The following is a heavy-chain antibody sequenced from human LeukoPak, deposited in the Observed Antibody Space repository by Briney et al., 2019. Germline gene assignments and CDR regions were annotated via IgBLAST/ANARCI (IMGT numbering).Heavy chain of an antibody. CDR2: ISSSGSTK. Sequence: GGSLRLSCAASGFTFSSYNMNWVRQAPGKGLEWVSYISSSGSTKYYADSVKGRFTISRDNAKNSLYLQMNSLRAEDTAVYYCARGPGIAVAGPFDYWSQGTLVTVSS. CDR3: ARGPGIAVAGPFDY. D-gene: IGHD6-19*01. J-gene: IGHJ4*02. V-gene: IGHV3-48*03. CDR1: GFTFSSYN.